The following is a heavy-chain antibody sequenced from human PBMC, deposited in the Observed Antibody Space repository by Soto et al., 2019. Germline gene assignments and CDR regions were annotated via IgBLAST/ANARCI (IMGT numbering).Heavy chain of an antibody. V-gene: IGHV3-23*01. CDR3: AKGRGGSGSLTPRVDF. Sequence: EVQLLESGGGLVQPGGSLRLSCAASGFTFNNYAMSWVRQAPGKGLEWVSAISGGGDTTSYADSVKGRFTVCRDGSKNTLYLQMNSLRAEDTAVYYCAKGRGGSGSLTPRVDFWGQGTLVTVSS. J-gene: IGHJ4*02. D-gene: IGHD3-10*01. CDR1: GFTFNNYA. CDR2: ISGGGDTT.